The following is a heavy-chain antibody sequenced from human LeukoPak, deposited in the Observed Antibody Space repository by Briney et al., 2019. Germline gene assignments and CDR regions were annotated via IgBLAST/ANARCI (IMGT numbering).Heavy chain of an antibody. CDR3: ARARDGYRTDYFDY. Sequence: PGGSLRLSCAASGFTFSSYGMHWVRQAPGKGLEWVAVIWYDGSNTYYADSVKGRFTISRDNSKNTLYLQMNSLRAEDTAVYYCARARDGYRTDYFDYWGQGTLVTVSS. CDR1: GFTFSSYG. D-gene: IGHD5-24*01. CDR2: IWYDGSNT. J-gene: IGHJ4*02. V-gene: IGHV3-33*01.